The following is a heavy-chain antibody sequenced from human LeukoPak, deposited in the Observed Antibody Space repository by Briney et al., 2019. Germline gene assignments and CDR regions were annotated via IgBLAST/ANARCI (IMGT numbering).Heavy chain of an antibody. Sequence: SETLSLTCTVSGGSISSYYWSWIRQPAGKGLEWIGRIYTSGSTNYNPSLKSRVTISVDTSKNQFSLKLSSVTAADTAVYYCAILGGYYYGGWFDPWGQGTLVTVSS. CDR2: IYTSGST. V-gene: IGHV4-4*07. D-gene: IGHD3-22*01. CDR3: AILGGYYYGGWFDP. J-gene: IGHJ5*02. CDR1: GGSISSYY.